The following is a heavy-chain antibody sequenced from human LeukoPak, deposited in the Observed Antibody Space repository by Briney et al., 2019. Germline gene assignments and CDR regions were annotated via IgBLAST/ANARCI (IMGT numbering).Heavy chain of an antibody. J-gene: IGHJ4*02. D-gene: IGHD4-17*01. CDR2: INPNSGGT. CDR3: AREPAGGVTTDPYFDY. V-gene: IGHV1-2*02. Sequence: ASVKVSYKASGYTFTGYYMHWVRQAPGQGLEWMGWINPNSGGTNYAQKFQGRVTMTRDTSISTVYMELSRLRSDDTAVYYCAREPAGGVTTDPYFDYWGQGTLVTVSS. CDR1: GYTFTGYY.